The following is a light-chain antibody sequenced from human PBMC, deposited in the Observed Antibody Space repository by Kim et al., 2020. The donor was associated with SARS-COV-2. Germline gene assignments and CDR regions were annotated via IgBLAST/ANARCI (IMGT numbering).Light chain of an antibody. J-gene: IGKJ5*01. CDR1: QSVSSSY. CDR2: GAS. V-gene: IGKV3-20*01. CDR3: QLYGRSPTT. Sequence: EVLLTQSPGTLSLSPGQRAILSCRTNQSVSSSYLAWYQHIPGQSPRLLYHGASSRATDVPDRFRGGGSGTDFTPTITRLKTEDFAVYYCQLYGRSPTTFGQGTRLQTK.